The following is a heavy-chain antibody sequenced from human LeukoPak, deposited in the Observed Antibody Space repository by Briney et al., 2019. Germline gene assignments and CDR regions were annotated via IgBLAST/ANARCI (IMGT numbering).Heavy chain of an antibody. CDR1: GGSFSGYY. V-gene: IGHV4-34*01. Sequence: ASETLSLTCAVYGGSFSGYYWSWIRQPPGKGLEWIGEINHSGSTNYNPSLKSRVTISVDTSKNQFSLKLSSVTAADTAVYYCARGVAVAGDYWGQGTLVTVSS. CDR2: INHSGST. D-gene: IGHD6-19*01. CDR3: ARGVAVAGDY. J-gene: IGHJ4*02.